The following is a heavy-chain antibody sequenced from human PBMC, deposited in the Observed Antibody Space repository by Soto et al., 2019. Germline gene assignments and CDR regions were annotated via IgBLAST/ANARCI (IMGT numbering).Heavy chain of an antibody. Sequence: QVQLVESGGGLVQPGKSLRLSCAASGFTFSSYAMHWARQAPGKGLEWVTVISIRGGDEYYAESVRGRFTISRDDSKNTMYLQMDSLRVEDTAVYYCARGTIVARQHLDYGGQGTLVTVSS. J-gene: IGHJ4*02. D-gene: IGHD6-6*01. CDR1: GFTFSSYA. CDR3: ARGTIVARQHLDY. CDR2: ISIRGGDE. V-gene: IGHV3-30*03.